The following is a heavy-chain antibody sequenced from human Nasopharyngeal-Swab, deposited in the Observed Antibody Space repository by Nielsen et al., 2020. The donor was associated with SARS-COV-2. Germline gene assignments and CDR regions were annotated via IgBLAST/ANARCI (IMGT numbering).Heavy chain of an antibody. CDR2: IFPGDSDT. D-gene: IGHD1-26*01. J-gene: IGHJ6*01. CDR3: AIGAAVGTLFHGMDV. V-gene: IGHV5-51*01. Sequence: GSLSLSCATSGYRFTDYWIAWVRQAPGKGLERMGTIFPGDSDTRYSPSFEGRVTISVDQSITTAYLHWTSLKASDTAKVYCAIGAAVGTLFHGMDVWGQGTMVTVAS. CDR1: GYRFTDYW.